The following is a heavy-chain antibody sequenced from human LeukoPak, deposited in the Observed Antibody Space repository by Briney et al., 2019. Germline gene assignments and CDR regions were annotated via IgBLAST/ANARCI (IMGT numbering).Heavy chain of an antibody. CDR2: INHSGST. D-gene: IGHD3-3*01. CDR3: ARGRLRFLEWVDANWFDP. CDR1: GVSFSGYY. J-gene: IGHJ5*02. V-gene: IGHV4-34*01. Sequence: SETLSLTCAVYGVSFSGYYWSWIRQPPGKGLEWIGEINHSGSTNYNPSLKSRVTISVDTSKNQFSLKLSSVTAADTAVYYCARGRLRFLEWVDANWFDPWGQGTLVTVSS.